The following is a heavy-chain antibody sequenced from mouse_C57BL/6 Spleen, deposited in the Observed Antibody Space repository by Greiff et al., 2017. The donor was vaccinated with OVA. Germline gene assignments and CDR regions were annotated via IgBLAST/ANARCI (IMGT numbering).Heavy chain of an antibody. J-gene: IGHJ4*01. CDR1: GYTFTDYE. Sequence: QVQLQQSGAELVRPGASVTLSCKASGYTFTDYEMHWVKQTPVHGLEWIGAIDPETGGTAYNQKFKGKAILTADKSSSTAYMELRSLTSEDSAVYYCTRRDWYYAMDYWGQGTSVTVSS. V-gene: IGHV1-15*01. D-gene: IGHD3-3*01. CDR3: TRRDWYYAMDY. CDR2: IDPETGGT.